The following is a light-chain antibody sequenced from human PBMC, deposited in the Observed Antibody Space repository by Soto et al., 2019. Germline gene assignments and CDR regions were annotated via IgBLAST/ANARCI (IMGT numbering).Light chain of an antibody. CDR1: SGHSNYA. J-gene: IGLJ2*01. CDR3: QTWGTGVVV. CDR2: LNSDGSH. Sequence: QLVLTQSPSATASLGASVKLTCTLSSGHSNYAIAWHQQQPEKGPRYLMKLNSDGSHTNGDGIPDRFSGSSSGAERYLTISSLQSDDEADYFCQTWGTGVVVFGGGTKVTVL. V-gene: IGLV4-69*01.